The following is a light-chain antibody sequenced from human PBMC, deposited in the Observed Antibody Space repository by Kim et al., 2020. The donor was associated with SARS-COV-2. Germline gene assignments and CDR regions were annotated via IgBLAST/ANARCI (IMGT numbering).Light chain of an antibody. CDR2: RNN. Sequence: RQTATLTCTGSSHNVGFKGAGWLQQYQGNPPKVVSDRNNNRPSGISERFSASRSGDTASLTITGLQPEDEADYYCSAWDRGLNAVVFGGGTQLTV. V-gene: IGLV10-54*01. CDR3: SAWDRGLNAVV. CDR1: SHNVGFKG. J-gene: IGLJ3*02.